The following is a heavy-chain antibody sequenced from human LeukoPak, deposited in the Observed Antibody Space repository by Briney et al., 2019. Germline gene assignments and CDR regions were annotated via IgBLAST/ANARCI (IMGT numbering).Heavy chain of an antibody. CDR1: GVPISSYF. CDR2: IYYSGST. J-gene: IGHJ4*02. Sequence: SETLSLTCTVSGVPISSYFWSWIRQPPGKGLEWIGYIYYSGSTNYNPSLKSRVTMSVDTSKNQFSLKLSSVTAADTAVYYCPRIDSTAAGTILYWGQGTLVTVSS. V-gene: IGHV4-59*08. CDR3: PRIDSTAAGTILY. D-gene: IGHD1-1*01.